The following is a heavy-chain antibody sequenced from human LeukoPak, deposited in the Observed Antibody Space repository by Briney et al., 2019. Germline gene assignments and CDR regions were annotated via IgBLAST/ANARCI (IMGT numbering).Heavy chain of an antibody. D-gene: IGHD2-2*01. CDR2: INHSGST. V-gene: IGHV4-34*01. CDR1: GGSFSGYY. J-gene: IGHJ5*02. CDR3: ARISRYIVVVPAATNGWFDH. Sequence: SETLSLTCAVYGGSFSGYYWSWLRQPPGKGLEWIGEINHSGSTNYNPSLKSRVTISVDTSKTQFSLKLSSVTAADTAVYYCARISRYIVVVPAATNGWFDHWGQGTLVTVSS.